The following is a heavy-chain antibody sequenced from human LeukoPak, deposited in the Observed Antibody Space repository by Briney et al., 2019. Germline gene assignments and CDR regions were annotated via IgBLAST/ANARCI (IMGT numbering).Heavy chain of an antibody. J-gene: IGHJ4*02. CDR1: GYSISSGYY. CDR2: IYHSGST. Sequence: PSETLSLTCTVSGYSISSGYYWGWIRQPPGKGLEWIGSIYHSGSTYYNPSLKSRVTISVDTSKNQFPLKLSSVTAADTAVYYCARAPSGSYSTPIDYWGQGTLVTVSS. CDR3: ARAPSGSYSTPIDY. V-gene: IGHV4-38-2*02. D-gene: IGHD1-26*01.